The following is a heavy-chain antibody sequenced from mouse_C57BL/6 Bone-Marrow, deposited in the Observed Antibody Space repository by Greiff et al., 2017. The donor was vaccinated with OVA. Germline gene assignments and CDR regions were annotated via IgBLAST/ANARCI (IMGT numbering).Heavy chain of an antibody. Sequence: VQLQQSGPELVKPGASVKISCKASGYTFTDYYINWVKQRPGQGLEWIGWIFPGSGSTYYNEKFKGKATLTVDKSSSTAYMLLSSLPSEDSAVYFCARLGTVVSHLYLYFDVWGTGTTVTVSS. J-gene: IGHJ1*03. D-gene: IGHD1-1*01. V-gene: IGHV1-75*01. CDR2: IFPGSGST. CDR3: ARLGTVVSHLYLYFDV. CDR1: GYTFTDYY.